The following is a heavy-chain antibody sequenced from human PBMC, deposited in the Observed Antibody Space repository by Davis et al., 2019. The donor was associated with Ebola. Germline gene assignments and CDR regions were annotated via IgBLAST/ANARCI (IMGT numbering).Heavy chain of an antibody. Sequence: PGGSLRLSCAASGFTFSGSAMHWVRQASGKGLEWVGRIRSKANSYATAYAASVKGRFTISRDDSKNTAYLQMHSLRAEDTAVYYCAVVIDPIDYWGQGTLVTVSS. D-gene: IGHD2-21*01. CDR3: AVVIDPIDY. CDR1: GFTFSGSA. J-gene: IGHJ4*02. V-gene: IGHV3-73*01. CDR2: IRSKANSYAT.